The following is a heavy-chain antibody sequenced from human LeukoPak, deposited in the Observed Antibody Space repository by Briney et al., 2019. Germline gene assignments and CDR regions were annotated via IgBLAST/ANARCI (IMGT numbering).Heavy chain of an antibody. CDR1: GGSISSSSYY. CDR2: IYYSGST. J-gene: IGHJ5*02. V-gene: IGHV4-39*01. D-gene: IGHD4-23*01. CDR3: ARSHRLLGNSAVWWFDP. Sequence: SETLSLTCTVSGGSISSSSYYWGWIRQPPGKGLEWIGSIYYSGSTYYNPCLKSRVTISVDTSKNQFSLKLSSVTAADTAVYYCARSHRLLGNSAVWWFDPWGQGTLVTVSS.